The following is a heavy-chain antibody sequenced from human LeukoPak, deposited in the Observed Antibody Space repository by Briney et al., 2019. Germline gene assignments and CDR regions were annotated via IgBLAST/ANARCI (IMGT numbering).Heavy chain of an antibody. CDR2: ISWNSGSI. Sequence: PGGSLRLSCAASGFTFDDYAMHWVRQAPGKGLEWVSGISWNSGSIGYADSVKGRFTISRDNSKNTLYLQMNSLRAEDTAVYYCAKAQASDFWSGYYYYYGMDVWGQGTTVTVSS. CDR3: AKAQASDFWSGYYYYYGMDV. V-gene: IGHV3-9*01. D-gene: IGHD3-3*01. J-gene: IGHJ6*02. CDR1: GFTFDDYA.